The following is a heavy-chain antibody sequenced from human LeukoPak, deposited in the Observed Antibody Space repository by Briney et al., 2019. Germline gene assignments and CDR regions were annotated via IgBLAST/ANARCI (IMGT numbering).Heavy chain of an antibody. J-gene: IGHJ5*02. Sequence: GGSLRLSCSASGFTFDDYGMSWVRQAPGKGLEWVSSISTSSSYIDYADSVKGRLTISRDNAKNSLYLQMNSLRAEDTAVYYCARTPHCSGGSCYDNWFDPWGQGTLVTVSS. CDR2: ISTSSSYI. V-gene: IGHV3-21*01. D-gene: IGHD2-15*01. CDR3: ARTPHCSGGSCYDNWFDP. CDR1: GFTFDDYG.